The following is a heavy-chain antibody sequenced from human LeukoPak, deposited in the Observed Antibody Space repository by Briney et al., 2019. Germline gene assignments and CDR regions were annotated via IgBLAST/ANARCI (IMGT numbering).Heavy chain of an antibody. D-gene: IGHD1-26*01. Sequence: SETLSLTCTVSGGSISSSSYYWGWIRQPPGKGLEWIGSIYYSGSTYYNPSLKSRVTISVDTSKNQFSLKLSSVTAADTAVYYCARGPKEWELLWYFDLWGRGTLVTVSS. V-gene: IGHV4-39*07. CDR3: ARGPKEWELLWYFDL. J-gene: IGHJ2*01. CDR1: GGSISSSSYY. CDR2: IYYSGST.